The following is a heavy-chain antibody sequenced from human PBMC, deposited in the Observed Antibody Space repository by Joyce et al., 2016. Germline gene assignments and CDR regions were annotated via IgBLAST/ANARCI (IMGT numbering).Heavy chain of an antibody. Sequence: QVQLVQSGAEVKKPGASVRVSCKASGYTFTGYYIHWVRQAPGQGLECRGWINPDNGGTKYAQQFQGRVTMTRDTSITTAYMELSRLRFDDMAVYYCARDAYDGYFDSWGQGTLVTVSS. J-gene: IGHJ4*02. D-gene: IGHD5-12*01. CDR1: GYTFTGYY. CDR3: ARDAYDGYFDS. V-gene: IGHV1-2*02. CDR2: INPDNGGT.